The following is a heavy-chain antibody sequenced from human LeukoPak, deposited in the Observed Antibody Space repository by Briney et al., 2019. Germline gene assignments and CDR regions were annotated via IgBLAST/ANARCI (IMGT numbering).Heavy chain of an antibody. Sequence: PSETLSLTCTVSGGSISSYYWSWLRQPPGKGLEWIGYIYYSGSTNYNPSLESRVTISVDTSKNQFSLKLSSVTAADTAVYYCARERARYGDFAYWGQGTLVTVSS. CDR3: ARERARYGDFAY. J-gene: IGHJ4*02. CDR2: IYYSGST. V-gene: IGHV4-59*01. CDR1: GGSISSYY. D-gene: IGHD4-17*01.